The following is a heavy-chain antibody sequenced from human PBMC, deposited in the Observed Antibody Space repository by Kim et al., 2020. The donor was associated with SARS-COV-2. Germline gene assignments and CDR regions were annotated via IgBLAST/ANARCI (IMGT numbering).Heavy chain of an antibody. D-gene: IGHD3-3*01. CDR3: ARVNYDFWSGYYTGLSWGKKNYYYYMDV. CDR2: ISSSGSTI. CDR1: GFTFSDYY. V-gene: IGHV3-11*01. J-gene: IGHJ6*03. Sequence: GGSLRLSCAASGFTFSDYYMSWIRQAPGKGLEWVSYISSSGSTIYYADSVKGRFTISRDNAKNSLYLQMNSLRAEDTAVYYCARVNYDFWSGYYTGLSWGKKNYYYYMDVWGKGTTVTVSS.